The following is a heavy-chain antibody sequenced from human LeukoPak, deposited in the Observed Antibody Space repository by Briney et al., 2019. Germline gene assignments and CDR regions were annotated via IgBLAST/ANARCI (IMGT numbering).Heavy chain of an antibody. Sequence: PSETLSLTWSVSGXSIISAVDYWDWIRQPPGKGPEWIGYIFYSGSTSYNPSLRSRVTISVETSKNQFSLKLTSVTPADTAVYYCARDSIAAAANWYCELWGRGTLVTVSS. J-gene: IGHJ2*01. CDR2: IFYSGST. CDR3: ARDSIAAAANWYCEL. CDR1: GXSIISAVDY. D-gene: IGHD6-13*01. V-gene: IGHV4-61*08.